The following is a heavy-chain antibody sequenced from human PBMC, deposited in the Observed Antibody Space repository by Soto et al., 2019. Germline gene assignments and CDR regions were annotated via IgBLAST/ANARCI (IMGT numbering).Heavy chain of an antibody. CDR1: GGSFSGYD. Sequence: SETLSLTCAVYGGSFSGYDWTWIRQPPGTGLEWIGEINHSGSTNYNPSLKSRVTISVDTSKNQFSLKLTSVTAADTAVYYCARDKITGLFDYWGQGSLVTVSS. CDR2: INHSGST. J-gene: IGHJ4*02. D-gene: IGHD2-8*02. V-gene: IGHV4-34*01. CDR3: ARDKITGLFDY.